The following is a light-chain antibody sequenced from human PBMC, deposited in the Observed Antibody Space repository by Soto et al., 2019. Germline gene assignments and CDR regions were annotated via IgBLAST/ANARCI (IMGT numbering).Light chain of an antibody. CDR2: DAS. CDR1: QSVLYSPNNKNY. V-gene: IGKV4-1*01. Sequence: IVMTQSPDSLAVSLVESATINCKSSQSVLYSPNNKNYLAWYQQKPGKAPKLLIYDASNLETGVPSRFSGSGSGTDFTVTISSLQPEDFATYSCQQYYNLPITFGQGTRLEIK. J-gene: IGKJ5*01. CDR3: QQYYNLPIT.